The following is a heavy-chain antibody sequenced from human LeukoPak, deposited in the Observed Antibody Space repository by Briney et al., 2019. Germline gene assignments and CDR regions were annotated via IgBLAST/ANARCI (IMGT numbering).Heavy chain of an antibody. CDR1: GGSISSSSYY. D-gene: IGHD5-18*01. CDR2: IYYSGST. Sequence: SETLSLTCTVSGGSISSSSYYWGWIRQPPGKGLEWIGSIYYSGSTYYNPSLKSRVTRSVDTAKNKFSLKLSPVTAADTAVSYCERHKYSYGSKLYYFDSWGQGTLVTVSS. CDR3: ERHKYSYGSKLYYFDS. V-gene: IGHV4-39*01. J-gene: IGHJ4*02.